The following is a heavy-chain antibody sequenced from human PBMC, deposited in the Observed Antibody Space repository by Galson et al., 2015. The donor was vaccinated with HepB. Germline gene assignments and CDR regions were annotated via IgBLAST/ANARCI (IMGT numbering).Heavy chain of an antibody. CDR3: VKGGWLAS. D-gene: IGHD5-24*01. V-gene: IGHV3-23*01. Sequence: SLRLSCAASGLTVSTSDMSWVRQAPGQGLQWVLFIDGRDGRTYYADSVKGRFTISRDSFKNTMYLQMNSLRTEDTAIYYCVKGGWLASWGQGTLVTVSS. CDR2: IDGRDGRT. CDR1: GLTVSTSD. J-gene: IGHJ4*02.